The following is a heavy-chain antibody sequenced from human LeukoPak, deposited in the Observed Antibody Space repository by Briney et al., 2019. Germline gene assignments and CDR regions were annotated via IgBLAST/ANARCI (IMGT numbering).Heavy chain of an antibody. J-gene: IGHJ6*02. D-gene: IGHD1-7*01. Sequence: SVKVSCKASGGTFSSYAIGWVRQAPGQGLEWMGRIIPILGIANYAQKFQGRVTITADKSTSTAYMELSSLRSEDTAVYYCARAELGGSLTYYYYYGMDVWGQGTTVTVSS. CDR1: GGTFSSYA. CDR3: ARAELGGSLTYYYYYGMDV. V-gene: IGHV1-69*04. CDR2: IIPILGIA.